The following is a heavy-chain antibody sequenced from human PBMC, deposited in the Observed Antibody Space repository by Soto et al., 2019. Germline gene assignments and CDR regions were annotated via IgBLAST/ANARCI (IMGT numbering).Heavy chain of an antibody. D-gene: IGHD3-10*01. CDR1: GFSISSYY. V-gene: IGHV4-59*08. CDR2: IYYSGST. Sequence: QVQLQESGPGLVKPSETLSLTCTVSGFSISSYYWSWIRQPPGKGLEWIGYIYYSGSTKYNPSLNSRVTISAARSKNQVSLSLTSVTAADTAVYYCASQGYYGSGSYPLDSWGQGTLVTVSS. J-gene: IGHJ4*02. CDR3: ASQGYYGSGSYPLDS.